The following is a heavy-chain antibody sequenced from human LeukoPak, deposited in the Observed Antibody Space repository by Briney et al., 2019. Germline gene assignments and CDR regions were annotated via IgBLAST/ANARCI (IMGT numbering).Heavy chain of an antibody. J-gene: IGHJ4*02. V-gene: IGHV3-7*04. CDR2: IKQDGSEK. CDR3: ARARQDQLPTPYYFDY. Sequence: TGGSLRLSCAASGFTFSSYWMSWVRQAPGKGLEWVANIKQDGSEKYYVDSVKGRFTISRDNAKNSLYLQMNSLRAEDTAVYYCARARQDQLPTPYYFDYWGQGTLVTVSS. CDR1: GFTFSSYW. D-gene: IGHD2-2*01.